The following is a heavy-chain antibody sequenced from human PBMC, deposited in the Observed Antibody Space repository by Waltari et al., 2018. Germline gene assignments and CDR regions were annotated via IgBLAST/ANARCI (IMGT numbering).Heavy chain of an antibody. J-gene: IGHJ4*02. Sequence: EVQLLESGGGLVQPGGSLRLSCAASGFTFSSYAMPWVRQAPGKGLEWVSAITGSGGSTYYADSVKGRFTISRDNSKNTVYLQMNSLRAEDTAVYYCAKDRTGTFDYWGQGTLVTVSS. CDR2: ITGSGGST. CDR1: GFTFSSYA. D-gene: IGHD1-1*01. V-gene: IGHV3-23*01. CDR3: AKDRTGTFDY.